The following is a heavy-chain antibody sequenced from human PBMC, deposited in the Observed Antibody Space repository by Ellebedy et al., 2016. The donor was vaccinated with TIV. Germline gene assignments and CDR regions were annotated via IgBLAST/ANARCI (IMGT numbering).Heavy chain of an antibody. Sequence: MPGGSLRLSCTIPGGSISPYYWSGIRQPPGKGLEWIGYIYYRGSTNYNPSLRSRVAISLDTSKNQFSLKLTFVTAADTAVYYCARAMTTVATFDFWGQGTLVTVSS. J-gene: IGHJ4*02. D-gene: IGHD4-17*01. CDR2: IYYRGST. CDR1: GGSISPYY. V-gene: IGHV4-59*01. CDR3: ARAMTTVATFDF.